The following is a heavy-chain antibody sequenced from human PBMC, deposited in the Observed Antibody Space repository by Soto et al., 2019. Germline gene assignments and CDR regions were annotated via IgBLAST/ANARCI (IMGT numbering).Heavy chain of an antibody. D-gene: IGHD3-22*01. CDR2: ISGSGGST. CDR3: AKGITMIVVVIYYYYYGIDV. Sequence: GGSLRLSCAASGFTFSSYAMSWVRQAPGKGLEWVSAISGSGGSTYYADSVKGRFTISRDNSKNTLYLQMNSLRAEDTAVYYCAKGITMIVVVIYYYYYGIDVWGQGTTVTVSS. CDR1: GFTFSSYA. J-gene: IGHJ6*02. V-gene: IGHV3-23*01.